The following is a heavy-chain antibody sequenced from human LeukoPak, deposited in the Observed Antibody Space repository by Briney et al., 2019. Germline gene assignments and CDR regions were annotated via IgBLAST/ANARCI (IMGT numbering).Heavy chain of an antibody. D-gene: IGHD1-26*01. V-gene: IGHV4-31*01. CDR3: ARRHGSYFDY. Sequence: PSDTLSLTCTVSGGSVNSGSSYWSWIRQHPGKGLEWIVYIYYSGSTYYNPSLKSPFTISIYTSKNQFSLKLSSVTAADTAVYYCARRHGSYFDYWGQGTLVTVSS. J-gene: IGHJ4*02. CDR1: GGSVNSGSSY. CDR2: IYYSGST.